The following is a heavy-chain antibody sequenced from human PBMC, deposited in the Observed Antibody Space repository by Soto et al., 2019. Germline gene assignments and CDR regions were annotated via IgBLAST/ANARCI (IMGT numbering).Heavy chain of an antibody. CDR1: GFTFSSYA. D-gene: IGHD5-18*01. Sequence: GGSLRLSCAASGFTFSSYAMSWVRQAPGKGLEWVSAISGSGGNTYYADSVKGRFTISRDNSKNTLYLQMNSLRAEDTAVHFCAKDRGYSYGPGDYWGQGTLVTVSS. J-gene: IGHJ4*02. V-gene: IGHV3-23*01. CDR3: AKDRGYSYGPGDY. CDR2: ISGSGGNT.